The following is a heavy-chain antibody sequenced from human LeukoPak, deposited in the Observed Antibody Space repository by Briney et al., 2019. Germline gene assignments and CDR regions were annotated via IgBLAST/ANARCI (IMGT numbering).Heavy chain of an antibody. J-gene: IGHJ4*02. D-gene: IGHD3-22*01. Sequence: SATLSLTCTVFGSSINSVYSWGWIRQPPGKGLEWIGSIYHNGNTYYNSSLKSRVTISVHTSENQFSLKLSSVTAADTAVYYCASYKTYYDSSGNPFDYWGQGTLVTVSS. CDR3: ASYKTYYDSSGNPFDY. V-gene: IGHV4-38-2*02. CDR1: GSSINSVYS. CDR2: IYHNGNT.